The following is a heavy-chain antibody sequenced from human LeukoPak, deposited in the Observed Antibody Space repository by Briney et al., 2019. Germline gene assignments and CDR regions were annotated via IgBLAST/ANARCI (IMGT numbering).Heavy chain of an antibody. CDR2: IYYSGST. J-gene: IGHJ4*02. D-gene: IGHD3-10*01. V-gene: IGHV4-39*01. CDR3: ARLGPSWFYGSGSFDY. CDR1: GGSISSGSYY. Sequence: SETLSLTCTVSGGSISSGSYYWGWIRQPPGKGLEWIGSIYYSGSTYYNPSLKSRVTISVDTSKNQFSLKLSSVTAADTAVYYCARLGPSWFYGSGSFDYWGQGTLVTVSS.